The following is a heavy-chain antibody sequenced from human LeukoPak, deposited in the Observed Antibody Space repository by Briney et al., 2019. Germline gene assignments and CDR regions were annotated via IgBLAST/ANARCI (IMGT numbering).Heavy chain of an antibody. CDR3: AKVSLKTDYYYYYYGMDV. CDR2: ISGSGGST. CDR1: GFTFSSYA. D-gene: IGHD2-21*01. Sequence: GGSLRLSCAASGFTFSSYAMSWVRQAPGKGLEWVSAISGSGGSTYYADSVKGRSTISRDNSKNTLYLQMNSLRAEDTAVYYCAKVSLKTDYYYYYYGMDVWGQGTTVTVPS. V-gene: IGHV3-23*01. J-gene: IGHJ6*02.